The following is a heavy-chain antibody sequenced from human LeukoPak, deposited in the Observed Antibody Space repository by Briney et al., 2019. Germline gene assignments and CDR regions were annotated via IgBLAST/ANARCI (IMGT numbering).Heavy chain of an antibody. CDR1: GFTFSSYA. D-gene: IGHD6-19*01. J-gene: IGHJ6*02. CDR2: ISGSGGST. Sequence: PGRSLRLSCAASGFTFSSYAMHWVRQAPGKGLEWVSAISGSGGSTYYADSVKGRFTISRDNSKNTLYLQMNSLRAEDTAVYYCAKVVDSSGWYFYYYGMDVWGQGTTVTVSS. V-gene: IGHV3-23*01. CDR3: AKVVDSSGWYFYYYGMDV.